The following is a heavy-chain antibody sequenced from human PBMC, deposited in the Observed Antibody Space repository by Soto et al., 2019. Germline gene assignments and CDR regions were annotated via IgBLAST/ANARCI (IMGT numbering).Heavy chain of an antibody. CDR1: GFTLSSYA. Sequence: PGGSLRLSCAASGFTLSSYAMHWVRQAPGKGLEWVAVISCDGSNKYYADSVKGRFTISRDNSKNTLYLQMNSLGAEDTAVYYCAKHSTAAMGFDYWGQGTLVTVSS. CDR3: AKHSTAAMGFDY. CDR2: ISCDGSNK. J-gene: IGHJ4*02. V-gene: IGHV3-30*18. D-gene: IGHD5-18*01.